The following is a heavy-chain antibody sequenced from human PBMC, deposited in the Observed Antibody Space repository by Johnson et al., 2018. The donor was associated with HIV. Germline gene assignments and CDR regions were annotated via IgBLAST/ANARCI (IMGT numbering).Heavy chain of an antibody. CDR3: ARDPGPGSSSHERSWGGFDL. V-gene: IGHV3-30-3*01. D-gene: IGHD6-6*01. CDR1: GITFSRFP. Sequence: QVQLVESGGGVVQPGRSLRLSCAASGITFSRFPMNWVRQAPGKGLEWVAVISYDGSNKYYADSVKGRFTISRDNSKNSLYLQMNSLRVDDTAVYYCARDPGPGSSSHERSWGGFDLWGQGTMVAVSS. CDR2: ISYDGSNK. J-gene: IGHJ3*01.